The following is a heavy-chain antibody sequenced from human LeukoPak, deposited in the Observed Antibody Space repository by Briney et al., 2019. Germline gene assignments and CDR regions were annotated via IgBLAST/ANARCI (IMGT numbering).Heavy chain of an antibody. CDR3: ARERVGATR. V-gene: IGHV1-18*01. D-gene: IGHD1-26*01. CDR1: GYTFINYG. J-gene: IGHJ4*02. CDR2: ISTYNDNT. Sequence: GASVKVSCKASGYTFINYGITWVRQAPGQGLEWMGWISTYNDNTNYAQKFQGRVTMNTDTSTSTAYMELRGLTSDDTAVYYCARERVGATRWGQGTLVTVSS.